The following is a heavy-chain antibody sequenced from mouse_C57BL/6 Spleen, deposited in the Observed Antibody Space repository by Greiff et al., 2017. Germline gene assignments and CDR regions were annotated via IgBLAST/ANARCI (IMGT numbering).Heavy chain of an antibody. Sequence: QVQLQQSGAELVRPGSSVKLSCKASGYTFTSYWMHWVKQRPIQGLEWIGNIDPSDSETHYNQKFKDKATLTVDKSSSTAYMQLSSLTSEDSAVYYCARSLTGKDAMDYWGQGTSVTVSS. V-gene: IGHV1-52*01. J-gene: IGHJ4*01. D-gene: IGHD4-1*01. CDR2: IDPSDSET. CDR1: GYTFTSYW. CDR3: ARSLTGKDAMDY.